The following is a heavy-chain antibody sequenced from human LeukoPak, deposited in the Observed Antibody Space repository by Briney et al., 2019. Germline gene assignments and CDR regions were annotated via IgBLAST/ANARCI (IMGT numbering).Heavy chain of an antibody. CDR2: ISYDGSNK. V-gene: IGHV3-30-3*01. J-gene: IGHJ4*02. D-gene: IGHD3-9*01. Sequence: GGSLRLSCAASGFTFSSYAMHWVRQAPGEGLEWVALISYDGSNKYYADSVKGRFTIARDNSKNTLYLQMNSLRAEDTAVYYCARESGHYDILTGRLGSLGPRKYYFDYWGQGTLVTVSS. CDR1: GFTFSSYA. CDR3: ARESGHYDILTGRLGSLGPRKYYFDY.